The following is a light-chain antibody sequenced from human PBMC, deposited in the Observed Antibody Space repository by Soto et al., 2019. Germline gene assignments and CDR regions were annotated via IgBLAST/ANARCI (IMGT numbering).Light chain of an antibody. CDR1: QSVSSN. CDR3: QQYNNWPET. V-gene: IGKV3-15*01. Sequence: EIVMTQSPATLSVSPGERATFSCRASQSVSSNLAWYQQKPGQAPRLLIYGASTRATGIPARFSGSGSGTEFTLTISSLQSEDFAVYYCQQYNNWPETFGQGTKV. J-gene: IGKJ1*01. CDR2: GAS.